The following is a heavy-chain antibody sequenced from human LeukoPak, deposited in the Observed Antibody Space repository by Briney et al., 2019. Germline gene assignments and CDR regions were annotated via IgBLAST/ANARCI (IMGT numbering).Heavy chain of an antibody. Sequence: PSETLSLTCTVSGGSISSSSYYWGWIRQPPGKGLEWIGSIYYSGSTNYNPSLKSRVTMSVDTSKNQFSLKLSSVTAADTAVYYCARIGPDHNWFDPWGQGALVTVSS. V-gene: IGHV4-39*07. J-gene: IGHJ5*02. CDR2: IYYSGST. CDR1: GGSISSSSYY. CDR3: ARIGPDHNWFDP.